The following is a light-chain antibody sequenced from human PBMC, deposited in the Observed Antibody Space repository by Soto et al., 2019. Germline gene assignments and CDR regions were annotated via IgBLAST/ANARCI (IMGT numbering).Light chain of an antibody. V-gene: IGKV2-30*02. CDR3: QQANSYPWT. CDR1: QSLVHSDGNTY. Sequence: DIVMTQSPLSLPVTLGQPASISCRSSQSLVHSDGNTYLNWYQQKPGEAPKLLIYGSSSLLSGVPSRFSGTRSGTDFTLTIGSLQPEDFATYYCQQANSYPWTFGQGTKVDIK. J-gene: IGKJ1*01. CDR2: GSS.